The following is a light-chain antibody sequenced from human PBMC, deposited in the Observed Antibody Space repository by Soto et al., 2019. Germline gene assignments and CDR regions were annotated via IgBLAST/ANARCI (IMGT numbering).Light chain of an antibody. CDR1: QSVSSRS. J-gene: IGKJ1*01. V-gene: IGKV3-20*01. Sequence: EIVLTQSPGTLSLSPGERATLSCRASQSVSSRSLAWYQQKPGQAPRLPIYDASNRATGIPDRFSGSGSGTDFTLTISRLEPEDFAMYYCQQYGNSRTFGQGTKVDIK. CDR2: DAS. CDR3: QQYGNSRT.